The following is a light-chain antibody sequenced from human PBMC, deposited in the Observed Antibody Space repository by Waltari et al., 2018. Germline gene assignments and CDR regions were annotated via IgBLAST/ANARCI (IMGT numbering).Light chain of an antibody. CDR3: QQVKSYPLT. CDR1: QDITEY. V-gene: IGKV1-9*01. J-gene: IGKJ4*01. Sequence: DIQLTQSPSFLSASVGDRVTITCRASQDITEYLVWYQQKPGKAPKLLIYAASNLQSGVPSRLSGGGSGTRFSLTINRLQPEDFATYYCQQVKSYPLTFGGGTKVEIK. CDR2: AAS.